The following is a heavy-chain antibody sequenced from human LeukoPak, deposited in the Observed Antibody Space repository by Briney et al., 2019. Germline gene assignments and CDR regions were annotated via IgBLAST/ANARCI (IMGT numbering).Heavy chain of an antibody. Sequence: SETLSLTCTVSGYSISSGYYWGWIRQPPGKGLEWIGSIYHSGSTYYNPSLKSRVTISVDTSKNQFSLKLSSVTAADTAVYYCAGANYDFWSGSIDYWGQGTLVTVSS. CDR3: AGANYDFWSGSIDY. CDR1: GYSISSGYY. V-gene: IGHV4-38-2*02. CDR2: IYHSGST. D-gene: IGHD3-3*01. J-gene: IGHJ4*02.